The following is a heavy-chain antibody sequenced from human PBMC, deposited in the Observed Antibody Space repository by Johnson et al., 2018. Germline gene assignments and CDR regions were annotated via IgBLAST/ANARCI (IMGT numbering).Heavy chain of an antibody. CDR2: IYYSGST. CDR1: GGSISSYY. Sequence: QVQLQESGPGLVKXSETXSLXCTVSGGSISSYYWNWIRQPPGKGLEWIGYIYYSGSTNYNPSLKSRVTLSVDTSKKQFSLKLSPVTAADTAVYYCARGSPVVYSRYYYYGMDVWGQGTTVTVSS. V-gene: IGHV4-59*01. J-gene: IGHJ6*02. D-gene: IGHD4-11*01. CDR3: ARGSPVVYSRYYYYGMDV.